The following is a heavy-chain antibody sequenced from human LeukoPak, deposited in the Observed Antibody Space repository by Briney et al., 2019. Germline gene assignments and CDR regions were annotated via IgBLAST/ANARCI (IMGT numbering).Heavy chain of an antibody. D-gene: IGHD2-15*01. V-gene: IGHV4-34*01. Sequence: SETLSLTCAVYGGSFSGYYWNWIRQPPGKGLEWIGEINHSRSTNYHPSLKSRVTISVDMSKNQFSLKLSSVTAADTAVYYCARDEYCSGGSCYSSKNWFDPWGQGTLVTVSS. CDR3: ARDEYCSGGSCYSSKNWFDP. CDR2: INHSRST. CDR1: GGSFSGYY. J-gene: IGHJ5*02.